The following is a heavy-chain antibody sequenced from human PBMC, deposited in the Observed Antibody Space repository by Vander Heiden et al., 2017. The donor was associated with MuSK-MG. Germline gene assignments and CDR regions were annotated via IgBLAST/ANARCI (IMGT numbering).Heavy chain of an antibody. Sequence: EVQLVESGGGLVQPGGSLRRSCTASGFTFSSNWMSWVRQTPGMRLEWVANIKEDGSEKYYVDSVRGRFTVSRDNADNSLFLQMNSLRGEDTAVYYCVRDLNRGIKSEDWGQGTLVTVSS. CDR2: IKEDGSEK. V-gene: IGHV3-7*03. CDR1: GFTFSSNW. CDR3: VRDLNRGIKSED. J-gene: IGHJ4*02. D-gene: IGHD3-10*01.